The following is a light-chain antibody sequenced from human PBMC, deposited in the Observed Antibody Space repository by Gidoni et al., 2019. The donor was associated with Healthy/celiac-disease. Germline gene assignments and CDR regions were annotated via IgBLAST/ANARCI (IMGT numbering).Light chain of an antibody. CDR1: QSVSSY. V-gene: IGKV3-11*01. CDR2: DAS. J-gene: IGKJ5*01. CDR3: QQRSNWPPSIT. Sequence: EIVLTQSPATLSLSPGERATLSCSTSQSVSSYLAWYQQKPGQAPRLLIYDASNRATGIPARFSGSGSGTDFTLTISSLEPEDFAVYYCQQRSNWPPSITFGHGTRLEIK.